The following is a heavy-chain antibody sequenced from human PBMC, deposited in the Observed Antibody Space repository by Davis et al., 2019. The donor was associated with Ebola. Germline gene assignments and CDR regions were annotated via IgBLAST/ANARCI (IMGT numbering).Heavy chain of an antibody. CDR2: LGTSADT. CDR1: GFIFRNYV. J-gene: IGHJ2*01. CDR3: ARHASGDFWYFGL. D-gene: IGHD4-17*01. V-gene: IGHV3-23*01. Sequence: GESLKISCAASGFIFRNYVMSWVRQAPGKGLEWVSTLGTSADTYYADSVKGRFTISRDNSKNTLYLQMNSLRAEDTAVYYCARHASGDFWYFGLWGRGTLVTVSS.